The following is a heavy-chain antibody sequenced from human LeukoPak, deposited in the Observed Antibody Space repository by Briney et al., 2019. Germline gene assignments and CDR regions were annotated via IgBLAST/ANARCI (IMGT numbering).Heavy chain of an antibody. CDR1: GGSISSGGYY. CDR2: IYHSGST. V-gene: IGHV4-30-2*02. J-gene: IGHJ3*02. Sequence: PSETLSLTCTVSGGSISSGGYYWSWIRQPPGKSLEWIGYIYHSGSTYYNPSLKSRVTISVDRSKNQFSLKLSSVTAADTAVYYCASRVVVPAATPGAFDIWGQGTMVTVSS. D-gene: IGHD2-2*01. CDR3: ASRVVVPAATPGAFDI.